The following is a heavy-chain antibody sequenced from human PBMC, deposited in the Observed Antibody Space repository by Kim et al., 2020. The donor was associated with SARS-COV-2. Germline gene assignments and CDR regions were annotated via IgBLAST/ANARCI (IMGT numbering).Heavy chain of an antibody. D-gene: IGHD6-13*01. Sequence: YAPKLQGRVTMTTDTSTSTAYMELRSLRSDDTAVYYCARRGSSSWYYFDYWGQGTLVTVSS. V-gene: IGHV1-18*01. CDR3: ARRGSSSWYYFDY. J-gene: IGHJ4*02.